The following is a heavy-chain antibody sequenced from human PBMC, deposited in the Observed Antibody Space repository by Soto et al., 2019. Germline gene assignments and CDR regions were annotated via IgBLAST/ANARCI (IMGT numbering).Heavy chain of an antibody. CDR3: AGTIAVAGTPFDY. D-gene: IGHD6-19*01. Sequence: GGSLRLSCAASGFTFSDYYMSWIRQAPGKGLEWVSYISSSGSTIYYADSVKGRFTISRDNAKNSLYLQMNSLRAEDTAVYYCAGTIAVAGTPFDYWGQGTLVTSPQ. CDR1: GFTFSDYY. CDR2: ISSSGSTI. J-gene: IGHJ4*02. V-gene: IGHV3-11*01.